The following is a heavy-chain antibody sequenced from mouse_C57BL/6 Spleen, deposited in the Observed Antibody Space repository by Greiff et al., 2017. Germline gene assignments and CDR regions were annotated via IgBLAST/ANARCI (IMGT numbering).Heavy chain of an antibody. J-gene: IGHJ4*01. V-gene: IGHV8-8*01. Sequence: QVTLKESGPGILQPSQTLSLTCSSSGFSLSTFGMGVGWIRQPSGKGLEWLAHIWWDDDKYYNPARKSRLTISKDTSKNQVFLKLANVDTADTATYYCARIYYDSLYAMDYWGQGTSVTVSS. CDR1: GFSLSTFGMG. CDR2: IWWDDDK. CDR3: ARIYYDSLYAMDY. D-gene: IGHD2-4*01.